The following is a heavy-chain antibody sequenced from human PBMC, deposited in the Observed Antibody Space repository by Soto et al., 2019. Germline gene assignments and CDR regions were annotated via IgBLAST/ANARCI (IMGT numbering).Heavy chain of an antibody. CDR3: ARGVSWRASYYDFWSGSYWPYYYYYMDV. D-gene: IGHD3-3*01. J-gene: IGHJ6*03. V-gene: IGHV3-7*05. Sequence: GGSLRLSCAASGFTFSSYWMSWVRQAPGKGLEWVANIKQDGSEKYYVDSVKGRFTISRDNAKNSLYLQMNSLRAEDTAVYYCARGVSWRASYYDFWSGSYWPYYYYYMDVWGKGTTVTVSS. CDR2: IKQDGSEK. CDR1: GFTFSSYW.